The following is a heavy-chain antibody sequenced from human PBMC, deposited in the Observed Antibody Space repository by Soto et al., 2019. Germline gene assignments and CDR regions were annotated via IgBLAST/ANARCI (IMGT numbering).Heavy chain of an antibody. CDR2: ISTYNGNT. CDR3: ARGKSSTWYWSSWFDP. CDR1: GYTFSSYG. J-gene: IGHJ5*02. D-gene: IGHD6-13*01. Sequence: APVKVSCKASGYTFSSYGFKWVRQAPGQGLEWMGWISTYNGNTNYARKLQGRVTMTTDTSTSTAYMELRSLRSDDTAVYYCARGKSSTWYWSSWFDPWGQGTLVTVSS. V-gene: IGHV1-18*01.